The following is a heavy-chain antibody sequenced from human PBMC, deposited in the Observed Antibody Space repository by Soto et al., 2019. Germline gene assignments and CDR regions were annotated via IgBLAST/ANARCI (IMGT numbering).Heavy chain of an antibody. Sequence: SEALSLTSTIYGGSISSYFCSWLRQPPGKGPEWIGYIHYSGTTVYSPSLKSRVTMSIDTSENQFTLNLTSVTAADTAVYYCARDTGSYYLDSWGQGSLVTVSS. CDR3: ARDTGSYYLDS. D-gene: IGHD1-26*01. J-gene: IGHJ4*02. CDR2: IHYSGTT. V-gene: IGHV4-59*01. CDR1: GGSISSYF.